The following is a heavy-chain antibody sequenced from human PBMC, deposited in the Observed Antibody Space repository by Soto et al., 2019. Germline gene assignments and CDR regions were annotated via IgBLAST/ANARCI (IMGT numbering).Heavy chain of an antibody. D-gene: IGHD5-18*01. Sequence: SETLSLTCTVSGRSISSGGYYWSGIRQHPGKGLEWSGYIYYSGSTYYNPSPKGRVTISVDPSKNHFSLKLSSVNAADTAVYYCARGATAMVKIDYWGQGTRVTVSS. CDR3: ARGATAMVKIDY. CDR2: IYYSGST. CDR1: GRSISSGGYY. J-gene: IGHJ4*02. V-gene: IGHV4-31*03.